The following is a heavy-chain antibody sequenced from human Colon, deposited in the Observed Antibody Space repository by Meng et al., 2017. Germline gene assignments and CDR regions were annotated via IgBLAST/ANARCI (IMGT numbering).Heavy chain of an antibody. D-gene: IGHD2-15*01. CDR2: IIPIRGIA. Sequence: QVQLVQSGAEVKKPGSSVKVSCKASGGTFSCYAISWVRQAPGQGLEWMGGIIPIRGIANYAQKFQGRVTITADKSTSTAYMELSSLRSEDTAVYYCARENVVVVAALDYWGQGTLVTVSS. CDR3: ARENVVVVAALDY. J-gene: IGHJ4*02. CDR1: GGTFSCYA. V-gene: IGHV1-69*10.